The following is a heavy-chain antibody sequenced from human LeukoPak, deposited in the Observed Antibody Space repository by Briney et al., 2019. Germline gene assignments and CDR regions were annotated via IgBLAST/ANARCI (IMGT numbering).Heavy chain of an antibody. V-gene: IGHV1-69*02. CDR3: AGNTLSYYYDSSGYYNAFDI. J-gene: IGHJ3*02. D-gene: IGHD3-22*01. Sequence: SVKVSCKASGGTFSSYTISWVRQARGQGLDWMGRIIPVLGIANYAQKFQGRVTITADKSTSTAYMELSSLRSEDTAVYYCAGNTLSYYYDSSGYYNAFDIWGQGTMVTVSS. CDR2: IIPVLGIA. CDR1: GGTFSSYT.